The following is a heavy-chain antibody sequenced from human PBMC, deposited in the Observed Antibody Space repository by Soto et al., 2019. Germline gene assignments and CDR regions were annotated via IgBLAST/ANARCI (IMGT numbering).Heavy chain of an antibody. CDR1: GESISSGGYY. D-gene: IGHD6-6*01. J-gene: IGHJ4*02. CDR2: IYDSESA. CDR3: ARASSSSSAADY. V-gene: IGHV4-31*03. Sequence: QVQLQESGPGLVKASQTLSLICSVSGESISSGGYYWSWIRHHPGKGLEWIGYIYDSESAYYNPSLKSRVTISMDTSKNHVARKLSSVTAADTAVYYCARASSSSSAADYWGQGTLIPVSS.